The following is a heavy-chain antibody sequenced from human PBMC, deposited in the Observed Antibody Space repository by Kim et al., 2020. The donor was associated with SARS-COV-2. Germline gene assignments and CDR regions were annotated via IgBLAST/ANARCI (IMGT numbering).Heavy chain of an antibody. Sequence: SQTLSLTCAISGDSVSSNSAAWIWIRQSPSRGLEWLGRTYYRSKWYNDYAVSVKSRMTINTDTSKNQFSLQLNSVTPEDTTVYYCARVIGSAAAVDYWGQGTLVTVSS. J-gene: IGHJ4*02. CDR2: TYYRSKWYN. CDR1: GDSVSSNSAA. V-gene: IGHV6-1*01. D-gene: IGHD6-13*01. CDR3: ARVIGSAAAVDY.